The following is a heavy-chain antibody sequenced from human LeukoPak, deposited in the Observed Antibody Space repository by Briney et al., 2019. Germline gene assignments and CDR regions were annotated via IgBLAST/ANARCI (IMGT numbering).Heavy chain of an antibody. CDR3: AKEGIAAAGVDY. D-gene: IGHD6-13*01. V-gene: IGHV3-9*01. CDR1: GFPFDDYA. Sequence: GGSLRLSCAASGFPFDDYAMHWVRQAPGKGLEWVSGISWNSGSIGYADSVKGRFTISRDNAKNSLYLQMNSLRAEDTALYYCAKEGIAAAGVDYWGQGTLVTVSS. CDR2: ISWNSGSI. J-gene: IGHJ4*02.